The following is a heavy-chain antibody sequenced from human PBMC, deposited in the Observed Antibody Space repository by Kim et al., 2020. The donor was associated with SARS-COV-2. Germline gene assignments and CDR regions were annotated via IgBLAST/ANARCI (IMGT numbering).Heavy chain of an antibody. V-gene: IGHV3-23*01. Sequence: GGSLRLSCAASGFTFSSYAMSWVRQAPGKGLEWVSAISGSGGSTYYADSVKGRFTISRDNSKNTLYLQMNSLRAEDTAVYYCAKGTFVGYSSGWYDLHYYYGMDDWGQGTTVTVSS. D-gene: IGHD6-19*01. CDR1: GFTFSSYA. CDR3: AKGTFVGYSSGWYDLHYYYGMDD. CDR2: ISGSGGST. J-gene: IGHJ6*02.